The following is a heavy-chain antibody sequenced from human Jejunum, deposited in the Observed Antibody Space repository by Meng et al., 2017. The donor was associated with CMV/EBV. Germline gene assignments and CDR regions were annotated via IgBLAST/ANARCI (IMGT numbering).Heavy chain of an antibody. V-gene: IGHV3-30*02. D-gene: IGHD3-22*01. CDR1: GFTFRTYG. CDR3: AKAYDSGMDV. J-gene: IGHJ6*02. Sequence: SGAASGFTFRTYGMHWVRQAPGKGLEWVAFIRNDGSKKFYADSVRGRFTVSRDNSKNTLYVQMNSLRAEDTAVYYCAKAYDSGMDVWGQGTTVTVSS. CDR2: IRNDGSKK.